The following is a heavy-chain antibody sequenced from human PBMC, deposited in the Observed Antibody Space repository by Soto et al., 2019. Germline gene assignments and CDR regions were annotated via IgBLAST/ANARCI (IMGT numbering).Heavy chain of an antibody. J-gene: IGHJ4*01. V-gene: IGHV1-46*03. CDR2: INPFDGSR. CDR1: GYIFTSYY. Sequence: ASVQVSCKASGYIFTSYYIHWVRQAPGQGLEWMGWINPFDGSRMFAQSFQGRVTMTRDTSTSTVYMEVSSLRSEDTAVYYCSRVDPGETSPFDHWG. CDR3: SRVDPGETSPFDH. D-gene: IGHD3-10*01.